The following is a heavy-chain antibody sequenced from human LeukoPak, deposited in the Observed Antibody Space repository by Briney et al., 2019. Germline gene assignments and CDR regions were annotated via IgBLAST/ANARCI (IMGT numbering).Heavy chain of an antibody. Sequence: GGSLRLSCAASGFTFSSYGMHWVRQAPGKGLEWVAVIWYDGRSKYYADSVKGRFTISRDNSKNTLFLQMNSLRAEDTAVYYCARDPEGYSYGYYFDYWGQGTLVTVSS. CDR3: ARDPEGYSYGYYFDY. J-gene: IGHJ4*02. CDR2: IWYDGRSK. V-gene: IGHV3-33*01. D-gene: IGHD5-18*01. CDR1: GFTFSSYG.